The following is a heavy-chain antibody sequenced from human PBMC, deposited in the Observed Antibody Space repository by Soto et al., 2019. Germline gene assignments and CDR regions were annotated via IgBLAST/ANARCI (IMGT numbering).Heavy chain of an antibody. V-gene: IGHV3-30*03. J-gene: IGHJ4*02. Sequence: QVQLVESGGGVVQPGRSLRLSCAASGFPCSSYGMQWVREAPGKGLEWVAVISYDGSNKYYADSLKGRLTISRDNSASTLYLQMNSLRPEDTSLYYCVGGQYYFDYRGQGTLVTVSP. CDR2: ISYDGSNK. CDR3: VGGQYYFDY. CDR1: GFPCSSYG. D-gene: IGHD3-10*01.